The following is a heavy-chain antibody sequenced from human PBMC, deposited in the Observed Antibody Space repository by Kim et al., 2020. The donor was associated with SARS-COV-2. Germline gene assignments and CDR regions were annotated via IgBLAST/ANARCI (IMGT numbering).Heavy chain of an antibody. Sequence: GGSLRLSCAASGFTFSNAWMSWVRQAPGKGLEWVGRIKSKTDGGTTDYAAPVKGRFTISRDDSKNTLYLQMNSLKTEDTAVYYCTTGNGYSYAPPDYWGQGTLVTVSS. CDR3: TTGNGYSYAPPDY. V-gene: IGHV3-15*01. D-gene: IGHD5-18*01. CDR1: GFTFSNAW. CDR2: IKSKTDGGTT. J-gene: IGHJ4*02.